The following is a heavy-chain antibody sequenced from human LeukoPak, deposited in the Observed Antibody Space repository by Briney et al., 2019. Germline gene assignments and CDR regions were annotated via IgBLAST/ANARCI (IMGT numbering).Heavy chain of an antibody. CDR1: GYTFTSYG. V-gene: IGHV1-18*01. Sequence: ASVKVSCKASGYTFTSYGISWVRQAPEQGLEWMGXISAYNGNTNYAQKLQGRVTMTTDTSTSTAYMELRSLRSDDTAVYYCASLFSGYCSSTSCPSDYWGQGTLVTVSS. CDR3: ASLFSGYCSSTSCPSDY. J-gene: IGHJ4*02. D-gene: IGHD2-2*01. CDR2: ISAYNGNT.